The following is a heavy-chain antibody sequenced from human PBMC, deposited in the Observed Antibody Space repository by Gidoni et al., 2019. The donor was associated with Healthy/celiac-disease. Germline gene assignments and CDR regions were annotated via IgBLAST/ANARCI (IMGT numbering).Heavy chain of an antibody. CDR2: ISGSGGRT. J-gene: IGHJ4*02. D-gene: IGHD5-18*01. V-gene: IGHV3-23*01. CDR3: AKAPAQDTAMMGSYFDY. CDR1: AFTFRSYA. Sequence: EVQLLESGGGLVQPGGSLRLSCAASAFTFRSYAMSWVRQAPGKGLEWVSAISGSGGRTYYADSVKGRLTISRDNSKNTLYLQMNSLRAEDTAVYYCAKAPAQDTAMMGSYFDYWGQGTLVTVSS.